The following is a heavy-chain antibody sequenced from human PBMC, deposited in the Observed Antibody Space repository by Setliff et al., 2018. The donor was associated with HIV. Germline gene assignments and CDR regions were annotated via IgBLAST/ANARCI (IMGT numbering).Heavy chain of an antibody. Sequence: PGGSLRLSCAASGFTFSDYYMSWIRQAPGKGLEWISYISSCGNTIYYADSVRGRFTFSRDNAKNTLYLQMNSLTSEDTAVYYCARGSSGWGMDFYYYYMDVWGKGTTVTVSS. J-gene: IGHJ6*03. V-gene: IGHV3-11*04. CDR3: ARGSSGWGMDFYYYYMDV. CDR2: ISSCGNTI. D-gene: IGHD6-19*01. CDR1: GFTFSDYY.